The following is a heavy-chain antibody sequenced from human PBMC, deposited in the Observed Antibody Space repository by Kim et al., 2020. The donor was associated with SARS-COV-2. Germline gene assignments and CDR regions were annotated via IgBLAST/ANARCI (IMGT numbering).Heavy chain of an antibody. CDR3: ARLVTTSRAFDI. CDR2: IHTSGGT. D-gene: IGHD4-17*01. Sequence: SETLSLTCTVSGDSISNHYWTWIRQPAGKGLEWIGRIHTSGGTNYNPSLRSRITMSLDTSKNQFSLNLSSVTAADTAVYYCARLVTTSRAFDIWGQGTMVTVSS. V-gene: IGHV4-4*07. CDR1: GDSISNHY. J-gene: IGHJ3*02.